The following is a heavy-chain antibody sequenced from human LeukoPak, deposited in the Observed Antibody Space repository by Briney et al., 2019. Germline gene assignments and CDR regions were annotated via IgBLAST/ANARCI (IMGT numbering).Heavy chain of an antibody. V-gene: IGHV1-46*01. CDR3: ATVGLHYYDSSGYLFDY. CDR1: GYTFTSYY. CDR2: INPSGGST. D-gene: IGHD3-22*01. Sequence: GASVKVSCKASGYTFTSYYMHWVRQAPGQGLEWMGIINPSGGSTSYAQKFQGRVTMTEDTSTDTAYMELSSLRSEDTAVYYCATVGLHYYDSSGYLFDYWSQGTLVTVSS. J-gene: IGHJ4*02.